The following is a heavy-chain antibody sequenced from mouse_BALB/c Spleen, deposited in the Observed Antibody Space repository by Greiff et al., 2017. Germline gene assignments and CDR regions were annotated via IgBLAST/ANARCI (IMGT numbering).Heavy chain of an antibody. CDR1: GYSFTDYI. J-gene: IGHJ2*01. CDR2: INPYYGST. Sequence: VQLQQTGPELVKPGASVKISCKASGYSFTDYIMLWVKQSHGKSLEWIGNINPYYGSTSYNLKFKGKATLTVDKSSSTAYMQLNSLTSEDSAVYYCARLLRLRGYFDYWGQGTTLTVSS. CDR3: ARLLRLRGYFDY. V-gene: IGHV1-39*01. D-gene: IGHD1-2*01.